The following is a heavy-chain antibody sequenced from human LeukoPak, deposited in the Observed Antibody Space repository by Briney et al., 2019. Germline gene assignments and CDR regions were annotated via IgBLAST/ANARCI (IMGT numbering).Heavy chain of an antibody. V-gene: IGHV1-18*01. CDR1: GYTFTSYG. Sequence: ASVKVSCKASGYTFTSYGISWVRQAPGQGLEWMGWISAYNGNTNYAQKLQGRVTMTTDTSTGTAYMELWSLRSDDTAVYYCARASDTWGYFDLWGRGTLVTVSS. J-gene: IGHJ2*01. D-gene: IGHD2-2*02. CDR2: ISAYNGNT. CDR3: ARASDTWGYFDL.